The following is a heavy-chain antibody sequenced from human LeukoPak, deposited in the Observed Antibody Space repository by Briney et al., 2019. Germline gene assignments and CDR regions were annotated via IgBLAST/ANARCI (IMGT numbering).Heavy chain of an antibody. V-gene: IGHV1-2*02. CDR3: ARDGDSSGPNWFDP. D-gene: IGHD3-22*01. CDR2: INPNSGGT. Sequence: ASVKVSCKASGYTFTGYYMHWVRQAPGQGLEWMGWINPNSGGTNYAQKFQGRVTMTRDTSISTAYMELSRLRSDDTAVYYCARDGDSSGPNWFDPWGQGTLVTVSS. J-gene: IGHJ5*02. CDR1: GYTFTGYY.